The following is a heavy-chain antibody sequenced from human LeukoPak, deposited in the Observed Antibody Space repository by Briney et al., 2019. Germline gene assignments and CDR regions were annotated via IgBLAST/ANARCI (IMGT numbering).Heavy chain of an antibody. V-gene: IGHV3-53*01. CDR2: IHSGGRT. CDR3: ARGGLDFWTGFGNNWLDP. J-gene: IGHJ5*02. CDR1: GFSVGNSY. Sequence: GGSLRLSCAASGFSVGNSYMTWVRQAPGKGLEWVSVIHSGGRTYSADSLKGRFSISRDNFGNILYPQMNSLTIEDTAVYYCARGGLDFWTGFGNNWLDPWGQGTLVTVSS. D-gene: IGHD3/OR15-3a*01.